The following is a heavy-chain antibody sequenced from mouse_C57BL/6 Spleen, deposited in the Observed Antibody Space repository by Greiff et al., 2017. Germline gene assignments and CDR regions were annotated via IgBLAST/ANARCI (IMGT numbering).Heavy chain of an antibody. Sequence: VQLQQPGAELVRPGSSVKLSCKASGYTFTSYWMHWVKQRPIQGLEWIGNIDPSDSETHYNQKFKDKATLTVDKSSSTAYMQLSSLTSEDSAVYYCARRDYYGSSPAGLAYWGQGTLVTVSA. CDR1: GYTFTSYW. CDR2: IDPSDSET. J-gene: IGHJ3*01. D-gene: IGHD1-1*01. CDR3: ARRDYYGSSPAGLAY. V-gene: IGHV1-52*01.